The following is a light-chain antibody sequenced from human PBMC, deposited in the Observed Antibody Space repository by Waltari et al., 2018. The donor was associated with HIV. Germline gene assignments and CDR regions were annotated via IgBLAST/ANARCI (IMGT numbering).Light chain of an antibody. CDR2: EVS. Sequence: QSALTQPASVSGSPGQSITISCTGTSSDVGGYNYVSWYQQHPGKAPKLIIYEVSNRPSWVSNLFSGSKSGNTASLTISGLQAEDEADYYCSSYTSSSTRVFGTGTKVTVL. V-gene: IGLV2-14*01. J-gene: IGLJ1*01. CDR3: SSYTSSSTRV. CDR1: SSDVGGYNY.